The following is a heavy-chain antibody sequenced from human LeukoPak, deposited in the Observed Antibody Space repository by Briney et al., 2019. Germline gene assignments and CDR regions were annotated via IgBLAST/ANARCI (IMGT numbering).Heavy chain of an antibody. CDR3: ARDRGLMVYATPFDY. CDR1: GGSISSGDYY. CDR2: IYYSGST. Sequence: SETLSLTCTVSGGSISSGDYYWSWIRQPPGKGLEWIGYIYYSGSTYYNPSLKSRVTISVDTSKNQFSLKLSSVTAADTAVYYCARDRGLMVYATPFDYWGQGTLVTVSS. D-gene: IGHD2-8*01. V-gene: IGHV4-30-4*08. J-gene: IGHJ4*02.